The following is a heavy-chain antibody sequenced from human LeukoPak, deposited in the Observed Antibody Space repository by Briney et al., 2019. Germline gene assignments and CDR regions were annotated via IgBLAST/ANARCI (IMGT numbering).Heavy chain of an antibody. Sequence: GGPLRLSCAASGFTVRSDYMSWVRQAPGKGLEWVSAVSGGGSTYFADSVRGRFTISRDNSKNTLYLQMNSLSAEDTALYYCARSYCSGGSCYSTYFDYWGQGTLVTVSS. D-gene: IGHD2-15*01. CDR3: ARSYCSGGSCYSTYFDY. CDR2: VSGGGST. CDR1: GFTVRSDY. J-gene: IGHJ4*01. V-gene: IGHV3-66*01.